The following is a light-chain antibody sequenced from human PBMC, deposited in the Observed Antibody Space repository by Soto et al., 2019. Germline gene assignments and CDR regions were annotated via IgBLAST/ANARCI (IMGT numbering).Light chain of an antibody. CDR3: AVWDVRFVV. CDR1: RSNIGTNT. J-gene: IGLJ2*01. V-gene: IGLV1-44*01. Sequence: QSVLTQPPSASGTPGQRVTISCSGSRSNIGTNTVTWYQQLPGTAPKLLIYSDNQRPSGVPDRFSGSKSGASASLAISGLQSDDEADYYCAVWDVRFVVFGGGTQLTVL. CDR2: SDN.